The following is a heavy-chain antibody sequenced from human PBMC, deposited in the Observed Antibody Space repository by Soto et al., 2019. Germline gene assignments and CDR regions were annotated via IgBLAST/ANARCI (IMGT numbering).Heavy chain of an antibody. CDR3: ARGPLVVLNYFES. CDR1: GGTFRNYP. Sequence: QVQLVQSGTEVKKPGSSVKVSCKASGGTFRNYPINWVRQAPGQGLAWMGSIFPLTDIPDYAQNFQARLTISADKSTSTAYRELSSLTSDDTAMYFCARGPLVVLNYFESWGQGTLVTVSS. J-gene: IGHJ4*02. V-gene: IGHV1-69*02. CDR2: IFPLTDIP.